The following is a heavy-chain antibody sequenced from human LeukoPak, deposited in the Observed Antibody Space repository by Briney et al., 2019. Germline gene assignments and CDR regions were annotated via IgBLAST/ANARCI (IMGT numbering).Heavy chain of an antibody. Sequence: GGSLRLSCAASGFTFSSYWMTWVRQAPGKGLEWVANIGEDGSEKYYVDSVKGRFTISRDNAKNSLYLQVNSLRAEDTAVYYCARGPYDSEFGGSLDYWGQGTLVTVSS. CDR1: GFTFSSYW. CDR3: ARGPYDSEFGGSLDY. J-gene: IGHJ4*02. D-gene: IGHD3-22*01. V-gene: IGHV3-7*01. CDR2: IGEDGSEK.